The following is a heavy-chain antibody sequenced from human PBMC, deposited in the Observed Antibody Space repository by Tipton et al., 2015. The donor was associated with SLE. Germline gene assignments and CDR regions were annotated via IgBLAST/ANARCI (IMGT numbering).Heavy chain of an antibody. D-gene: IGHD5-24*01. V-gene: IGHV4-59*01. CDR2: IYYSGST. Sequence: LRLSCTVSGGSIGSYYWSWIRQPPGKGLEWIGYIYYSGSTNYNPSLKSRVTISVDTSKNQFSLKLSSVTAADTAVYYCARVDDGYNYDYWGQGTLVTVSS. J-gene: IGHJ4*02. CDR1: GGSIGSYY. CDR3: ARVDDGYNYDY.